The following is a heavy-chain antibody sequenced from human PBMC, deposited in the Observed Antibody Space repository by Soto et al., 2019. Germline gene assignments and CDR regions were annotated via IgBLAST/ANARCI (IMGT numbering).Heavy chain of an antibody. CDR2: INAGNGNT. CDR1: GYTFTSYA. J-gene: IGHJ3*02. CDR3: ASGLTGTTPPDAFDI. V-gene: IGHV1-3*01. Sequence: QVQLVQSGAEVKKPGASVKVSCKASGYTFTSYAMHWVRQAPGQRLEWMGWINAGNGNTKYSQKFQGRVIITRDTSASTDYMELSSLRSEDTAVYYCASGLTGTTPPDAFDIWGQGTMVTVSS. D-gene: IGHD1-7*01.